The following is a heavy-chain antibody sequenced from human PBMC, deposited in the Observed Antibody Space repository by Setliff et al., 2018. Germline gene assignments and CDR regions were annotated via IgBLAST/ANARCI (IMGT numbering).Heavy chain of an antibody. CDR2: IKQDGSEK. CDR1: GFTFSSYA. Sequence: GGSLRLSCAASGFTFSSYAMSWVRQAPGKGLEWVANIKQDGSEKYYVDSVKGRFTISRDNAKNSLYLQMNSLRAADTAVYYCARRYNFWSGYFDYWGQGTLVTVSS. CDR3: ARRYNFWSGYFDY. J-gene: IGHJ4*02. V-gene: IGHV3-7*01. D-gene: IGHD3-3*01.